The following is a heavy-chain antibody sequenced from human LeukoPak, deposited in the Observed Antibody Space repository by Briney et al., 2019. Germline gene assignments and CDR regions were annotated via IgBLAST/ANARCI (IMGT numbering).Heavy chain of an antibody. CDR1: GYVFIDYY. V-gene: IGHV1-2*02. Sequence: ASVKASCKVYGYVFIDYYMHWVRQAPGQGPEWMGWINPKGGDTNYAQKFRGRVTLTRDTSISTAYMEMSGLTSDDTAVYYCVRDVTRGGYWGQGSLVTVSS. CDR3: VRDVTRGGY. J-gene: IGHJ1*01. CDR2: INPKGGDT. D-gene: IGHD3-10*01.